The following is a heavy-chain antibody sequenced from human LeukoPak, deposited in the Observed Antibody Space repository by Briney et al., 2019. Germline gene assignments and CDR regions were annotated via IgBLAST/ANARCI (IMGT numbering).Heavy chain of an antibody. Sequence: SETPSLTCTVSGGSISSYYWNWIRQPPGKGLEWIGYIYYSGSTNYNPSLKSRVTISVDTSKNQFSLKLSSVTAADTAVYYCARATLGFGEFDIWGQGTMVTVSS. D-gene: IGHD3-10*01. CDR1: GGSISSYY. CDR3: ARATLGFGEFDI. V-gene: IGHV4-59*01. J-gene: IGHJ3*02. CDR2: IYYSGST.